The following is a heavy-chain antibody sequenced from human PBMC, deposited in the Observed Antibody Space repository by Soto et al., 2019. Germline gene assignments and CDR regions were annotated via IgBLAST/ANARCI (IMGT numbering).Heavy chain of an antibody. Sequence: SSETLSLTCTVSGGSISSYYWSWIRQPPGKGLEWIGYIYYSGSTNYNPSLKSRVTISVDTSKNQFSLKLSSVTAADTAVYYCARAYGSGSYFAFASGVRRAGVNWFDPWGQGTLVTVSS. CDR3: ARAYGSGSYFAFASGVRRAGVNWFDP. J-gene: IGHJ5*02. V-gene: IGHV4-59*01. CDR2: IYYSGST. CDR1: GGSISSYY. D-gene: IGHD3-10*01.